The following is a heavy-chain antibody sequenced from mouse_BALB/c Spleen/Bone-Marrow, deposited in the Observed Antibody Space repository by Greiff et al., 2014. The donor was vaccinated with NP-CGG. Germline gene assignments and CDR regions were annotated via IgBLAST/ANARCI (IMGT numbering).Heavy chain of an antibody. CDR1: GYSFTSHW. CDR3: AREAGYYYAMDY. J-gene: IGHJ4*01. Sequence: QVQLQQSGPQLVRPGASVKISCKASGYSFTSHWMHWVKQRPGQGLEWIGMIDPSDSETRLNQKFKDKATLTVDKSSSTAYMQLSSPTSEDSAVYYCAREAGYYYAMDYWGQGTSVTVSS. D-gene: IGHD2-2*01. CDR2: IDPSDSET. V-gene: IGHV1S126*01.